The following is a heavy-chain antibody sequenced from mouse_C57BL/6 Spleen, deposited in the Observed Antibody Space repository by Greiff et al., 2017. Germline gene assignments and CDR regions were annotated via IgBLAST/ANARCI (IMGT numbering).Heavy chain of an antibody. CDR2: IYPGSGST. CDR3: ARREIYYGNYVDAY. V-gene: IGHV1-55*01. CDR1: GYTFTSYW. D-gene: IGHD2-1*01. Sequence: VQLQQSGAELVKPGASVKMSCKASGYTFTSYWITWVKQRPGQGLEWIGDIYPGSGSTNYNEKFKSKATLTVDTSSSTAYMQLSSLTSEDSAVYYCARREIYYGNYVDAYWGQGTLVTVSA. J-gene: IGHJ3*01.